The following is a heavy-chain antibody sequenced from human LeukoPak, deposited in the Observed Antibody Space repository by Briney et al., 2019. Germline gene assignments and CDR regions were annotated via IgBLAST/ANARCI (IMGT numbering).Heavy chain of an antibody. CDR2: IYYSGST. J-gene: IGHJ5*02. D-gene: IGHD6-19*01. Sequence: ASETLSLTCTVSGVSISSYYWSWIRQPPGKGLEWIGYIYYSGSTNYNPSLKSRVTISIDTSKNQFSLKLSSVTAADTAVYYCARDLRTYSSGPIYPWGQGTLVTVSS. CDR1: GVSISSYY. V-gene: IGHV4-59*01. CDR3: ARDLRTYSSGPIYP.